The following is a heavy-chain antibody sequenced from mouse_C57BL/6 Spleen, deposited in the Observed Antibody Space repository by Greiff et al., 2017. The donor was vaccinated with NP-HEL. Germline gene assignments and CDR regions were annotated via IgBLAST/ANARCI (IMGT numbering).Heavy chain of an antibody. V-gene: IGHV1-62-2*01. D-gene: IGHD2-5*01. Sequence: QVQLQQSGAELVKPGASVKLSCKASGYTFTEYPIHWVKQRSGQGLEWIGWFYPGSGSIKYNEKFKDKATLTADKSSSTVYLELSRLTSEDSAVYFYARHPYYSNFYYAMDYWGQGTSVTVSS. J-gene: IGHJ4*01. CDR2: FYPGSGSI. CDR3: ARHPYYSNFYYAMDY. CDR1: GYTFTEYP.